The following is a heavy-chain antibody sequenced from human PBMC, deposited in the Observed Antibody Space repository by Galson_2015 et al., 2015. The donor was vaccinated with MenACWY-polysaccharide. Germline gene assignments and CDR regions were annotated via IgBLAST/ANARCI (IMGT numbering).Heavy chain of an antibody. V-gene: IGHV3-9*01. CDR3: ARAGIGTVGRRAFDI. J-gene: IGHJ3*02. D-gene: IGHD6-13*01. Sequence: SLRLSCAASGFVFDDHAMHWVRQAPGRGLEWVSGISHKSNDIGYADSVRGRFSTTRDNAKNSLYLQLNSLRVEDTALYYCARAGIGTVGRRAFDIWGKGTMVTVSS. CDR1: GFVFDDHA. CDR2: ISHKSNDI.